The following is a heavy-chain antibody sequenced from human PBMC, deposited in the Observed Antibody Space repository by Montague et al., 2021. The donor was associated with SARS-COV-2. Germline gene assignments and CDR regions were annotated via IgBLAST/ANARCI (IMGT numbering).Heavy chain of an antibody. Sequence: SETLSLTCTASGGSISSYYWSWIRQPPGKGLEWIGYIYYSGSTNYNPSLKSRVTISVDTSKNQFSLKLSSVTAADTAVYYCARGRRRSITIFGVVIIDAFDIWGQGTMVTVSS. CDR2: IYYSGST. V-gene: IGHV4-59*01. D-gene: IGHD3-3*01. CDR3: ARGRRRSITIFGVVIIDAFDI. CDR1: GGSISSYY. J-gene: IGHJ3*02.